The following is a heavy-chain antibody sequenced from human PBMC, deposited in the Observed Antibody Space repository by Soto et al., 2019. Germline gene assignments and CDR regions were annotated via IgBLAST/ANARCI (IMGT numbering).Heavy chain of an antibody. Sequence: QLQLQESGSGLVKPSQTLSLTCAVSGGSISSGGYSWSWIRQPPGKGLEWIGYIYHSGSTYYNPSLKSRVIISVDRSKNQFSLKLSSVTAADTAVYYCARENYDYVWGSYRVNWFDPWGQGTLVTVSS. J-gene: IGHJ5*02. D-gene: IGHD3-16*02. CDR3: ARENYDYVWGSYRVNWFDP. V-gene: IGHV4-30-2*01. CDR2: IYHSGST. CDR1: GGSISSGGYS.